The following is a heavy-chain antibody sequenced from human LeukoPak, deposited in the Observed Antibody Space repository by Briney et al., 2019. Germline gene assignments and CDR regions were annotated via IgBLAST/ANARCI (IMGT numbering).Heavy chain of an antibody. V-gene: IGHV1-2*02. J-gene: IGHJ4*02. D-gene: IGHD3-16*01. CDR1: GYTFTGYY. CDR2: INPNSGGT. Sequence: ASVKVSCKASGYTFTGYYMHWVRQAPGQGLEWMGWINPNSGGTNYEKKFQGRGTMTRDTSNSTAYMELSRLRSYDTAVYYCSRDVQLGDGYWRPGTLVTVSS. CDR3: SRDVQLGDGY.